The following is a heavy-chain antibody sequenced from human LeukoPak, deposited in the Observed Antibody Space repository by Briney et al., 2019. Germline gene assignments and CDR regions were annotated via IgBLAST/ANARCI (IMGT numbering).Heavy chain of an antibody. CDR1: GGSISSYY. CDR3: ARSTIAAAGGADY. Sequence: SETLSLTCTVSGGSISSYYWSWIRQTPGKGLEWIGYIYYSGSTNFNPSLKSRVTISVDTSKNQFSLKMSSVTAADTAVYYCARSTIAAAGGADYWGQGTLVTVSS. J-gene: IGHJ4*02. CDR2: IYYSGST. V-gene: IGHV4-59*01. D-gene: IGHD6-13*01.